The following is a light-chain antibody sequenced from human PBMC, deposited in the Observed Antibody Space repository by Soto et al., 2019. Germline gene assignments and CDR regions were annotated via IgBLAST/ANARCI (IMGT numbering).Light chain of an antibody. CDR2: GAS. CDR1: QIVSSTY. J-gene: IGKJ4*01. V-gene: IGKV3-20*01. Sequence: EIVLTQSPGTLSLSPGERATLSCRASQIVSSTYLAWFQQKPGQAPRLLIYGASTRATCIPDRFSGSGSGADFTLTISGLEPEDFGLYYCQQYGVTPPNTFGGGTKVDIK. CDR3: QQYGVTPPNT.